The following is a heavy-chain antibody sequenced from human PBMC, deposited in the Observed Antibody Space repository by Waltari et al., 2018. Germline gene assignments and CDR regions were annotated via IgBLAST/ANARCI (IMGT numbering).Heavy chain of an antibody. CDR1: GYTLTELS. J-gene: IGHJ6*02. CDR2: FDHEDGET. Sequence: QVQLVQSGAEVKKPGASVKVSCKVSGYTLTELSMHWVRQAPGQGLEWMGGFDHEDGETIYAQKFQGRVTMTEDTSTDTAYMELSSLISEDTAVYYCATGDVCTNGVCRAGMDVWGQGTTVTVSS. D-gene: IGHD2-8*01. CDR3: ATGDVCTNGVCRAGMDV. V-gene: IGHV1-24*01.